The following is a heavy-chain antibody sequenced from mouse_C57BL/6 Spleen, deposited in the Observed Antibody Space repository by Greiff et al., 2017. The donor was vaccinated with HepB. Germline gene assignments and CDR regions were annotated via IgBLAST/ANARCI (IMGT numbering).Heavy chain of an antibody. CDR3: ARPSTVVARNAMDY. CDR2: IYPGDGDT. CDR1: GYAFSSSW. V-gene: IGHV1-82*01. J-gene: IGHJ4*01. Sequence: VMLVESGPELVKPGASVKISCKASGYAFSSSWMNWVKQRPGKGLEWIGRIYPGDGDTNYNGKFKGKATLTADKSSSTAYMQLSSLTSEDSAVYFCARPSTVVARNAMDYWGQGTSVTVSS. D-gene: IGHD1-1*01.